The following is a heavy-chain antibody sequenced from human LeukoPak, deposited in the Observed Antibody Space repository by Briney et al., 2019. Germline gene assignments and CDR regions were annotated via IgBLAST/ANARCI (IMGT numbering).Heavy chain of an antibody. Sequence: PSETLSLTCTVSGGSISSYYWSWIRQPPGKGLEWIGYISYSGSPNYKASLMSRITMSVDMSKNHTSLRLTSVTAADTAVYYCVGHQGSSTYDYWGQGILVTVSS. D-gene: IGHD2/OR15-2a*01. CDR1: GGSISSYY. CDR3: VGHQGSSTYDY. J-gene: IGHJ4*02. CDR2: ISYSGSP. V-gene: IGHV4-59*08.